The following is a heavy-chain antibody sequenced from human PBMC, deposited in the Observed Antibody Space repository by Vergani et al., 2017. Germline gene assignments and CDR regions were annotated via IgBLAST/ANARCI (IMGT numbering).Heavy chain of an antibody. CDR2: IYYSGST. D-gene: IGHD3-10*02. J-gene: IGHJ6*03. CDR3: ARNVPGGYYYYYMDV. V-gene: IGHV4-34*01. Sequence: QVQLQQWGAGLLKPSETLSLTCAVYGGSFSGYYWGWIRQPPGKGLEWIGSIYYSGSTYSNPSLKSRVTISVDTSKNQFSLKLSSVTAADTAVYYCARNVPGGYYYYYMDVWGKGTTVTVSS. CDR1: GGSFSGYY.